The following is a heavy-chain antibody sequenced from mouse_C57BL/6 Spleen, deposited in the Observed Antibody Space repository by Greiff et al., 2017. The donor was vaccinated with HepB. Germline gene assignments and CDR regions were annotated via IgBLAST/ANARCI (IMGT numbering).Heavy chain of an antibody. CDR1: GYSITSGYY. V-gene: IGHV3-6*01. J-gene: IGHJ1*03. CDR3: ARDRGVYYGSSYWYFDV. D-gene: IGHD1-1*01. Sequence: EVKLQESGPGLVKPSQSLSLTCSVTGYSITSGYYWNWIRQFPGNKLEWMGYISYDGSNNYNPSLNNRISITRDTSKNQFFLKLNSVTTEDTATYYCARDRGVYYGSSYWYFDVWGTGTTVTVSS. CDR2: ISYDGSN.